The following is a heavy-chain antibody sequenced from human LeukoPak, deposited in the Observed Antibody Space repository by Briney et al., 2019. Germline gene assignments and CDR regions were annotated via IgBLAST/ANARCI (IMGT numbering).Heavy chain of an antibody. CDR1: GFTFSSYS. V-gene: IGHV3-21*01. Sequence: PGGSLRLSCAASGFTFSSYSMNWVRQAPGKGLEWVSSISSSSSYIYYADSVKGRFTISRDNAKNSLYLQMNSLRAEDTAVYYCASLGCVLSMVRGVIDYWGQGTLVTVSS. D-gene: IGHD3-10*01. CDR2: ISSSSSYI. CDR3: ASLGCVLSMVRGVIDY. J-gene: IGHJ4*02.